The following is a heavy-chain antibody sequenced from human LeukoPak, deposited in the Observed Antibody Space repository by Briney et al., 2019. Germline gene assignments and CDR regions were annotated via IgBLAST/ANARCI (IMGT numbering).Heavy chain of an antibody. V-gene: IGHV3-33*01. J-gene: IGHJ4*02. CDR3: GRRGSGIHCVDY. Sequence: SGTSLRLSCAASGFSFSGYGMHWVRQAPGKGLEWVAVIWSDGSYKFYVDSVKGRFSISRDNSKNTLYLQMDSLRAEDTALYYCGRRGSGIHCVDYWGQGTLVTVSP. CDR1: GFSFSGYG. D-gene: IGHD3-10*01. CDR2: IWSDGSYK.